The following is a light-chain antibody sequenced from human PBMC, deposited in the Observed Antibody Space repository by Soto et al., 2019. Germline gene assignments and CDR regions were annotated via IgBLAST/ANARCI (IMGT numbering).Light chain of an antibody. CDR3: TSYTSSSIFYV. CDR2: EVS. J-gene: IGLJ1*01. Sequence: QAVVTQPASVSGSPGQSITISCTGTSSDVGGYNFVSWFQHHPGKAPKVMIYEVSNRPSGVSNRFSGSKSGNTASLTTSGLQAEDEADYYCTSYTSSSIFYVFGTGTKLTVL. CDR1: SSDVGGYNF. V-gene: IGLV2-14*01.